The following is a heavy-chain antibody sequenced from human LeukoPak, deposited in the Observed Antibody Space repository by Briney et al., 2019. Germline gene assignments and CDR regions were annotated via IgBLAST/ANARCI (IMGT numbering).Heavy chain of an antibody. CDR1: GGSIRRYY. J-gene: IGHJ4*02. CDR3: ARGLGVVTATLDN. CDR2: IYDSGTT. D-gene: IGHD2-21*02. Sequence: SETPSLTCTVSGGSIRRYYWSWIRQPPGKGLEWIGYIYDSGTTIYAPSLTSRVTISLDTSKNQFSLKLTSVTAADTAVYYCARGLGVVTATLDNWGQGTLVTVSS. V-gene: IGHV4-59*01.